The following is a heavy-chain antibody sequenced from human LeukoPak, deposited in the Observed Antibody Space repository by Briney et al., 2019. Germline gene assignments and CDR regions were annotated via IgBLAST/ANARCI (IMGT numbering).Heavy chain of an antibody. J-gene: IGHJ4*02. D-gene: IGHD3-22*01. V-gene: IGHV1-2*02. Sequence: ASVKVSCKASGYTFTGYYIHWVRQASGQGLEWIGWINPNNGGTNYAQKFQDRVTMTGDTSITTAYMELSRLTSDDTAVYYCARDQNFHGSGGYYGIDCWGQGTLVTVSS. CDR3: ARDQNFHGSGGYYGIDC. CDR2: INPNNGGT. CDR1: GYTFTGYY.